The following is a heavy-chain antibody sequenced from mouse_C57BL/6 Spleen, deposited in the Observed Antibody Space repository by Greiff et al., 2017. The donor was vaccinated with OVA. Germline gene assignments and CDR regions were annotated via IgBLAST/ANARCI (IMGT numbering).Heavy chain of an antibody. J-gene: IGHJ2*01. D-gene: IGHD2-5*01. V-gene: IGHV5-4*03. Sequence: EVMLVESGGGLVKPGGSLKLSCAASGFTFSSYAMSWVRQTPEKRLEWVATISDGGSYTYYPDNVKGRFTISRDNAKNNLYQQMSHLKSEDTAMYYCARVYYSNYGDYLDYWGQGTTLTVSS. CDR1: GFTFSSYA. CDR3: ARVYYSNYGDYLDY. CDR2: ISDGGSYT.